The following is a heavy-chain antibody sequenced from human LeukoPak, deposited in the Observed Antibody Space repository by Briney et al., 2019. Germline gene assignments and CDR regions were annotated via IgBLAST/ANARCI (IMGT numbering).Heavy chain of an antibody. D-gene: IGHD3-10*01. J-gene: IGHJ4*02. Sequence: ASVKVSCKVSGYTLTELSMHWVRQAPGKGLEWMGGFDPEDGETIYAQKFQGRVTMTEDTSTDTAYMELRSLRSDDTAVYYCARVDRESSISELFDYWGQGTLVTVSS. V-gene: IGHV1-24*01. CDR3: ARVDRESSISELFDY. CDR2: FDPEDGET. CDR1: GYTLTELS.